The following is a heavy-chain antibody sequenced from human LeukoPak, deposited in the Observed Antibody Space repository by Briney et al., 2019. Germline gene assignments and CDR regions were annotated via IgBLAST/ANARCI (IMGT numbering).Heavy chain of an antibody. Sequence: PGGSLRLSCAASGFTFSSYAMHWVRQAPGKGLEWVAVISYDGSNKYYADSVKGRSTISRDNSKNTLYLQMNSLRAEDTAVYYCAREYSSSWTRYYYYYMDVWGKGTTVTVSS. CDR3: AREYSSSWTRYYYYYMDV. V-gene: IGHV3-30*04. CDR1: GFTFSSYA. J-gene: IGHJ6*03. D-gene: IGHD6-13*01. CDR2: ISYDGSNK.